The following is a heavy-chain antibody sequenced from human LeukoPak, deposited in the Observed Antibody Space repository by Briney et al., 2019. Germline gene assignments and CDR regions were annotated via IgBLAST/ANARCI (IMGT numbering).Heavy chain of an antibody. Sequence: AETLSLTCTVSGCLIRRYYCSWLRQPPGTGPEWIGYIYYSGTTNYNPSLKSRVTISVDTSKNQFSLNLSSVTAADTALYYCARDLTGTTYVDYWGQGTLVTVSS. V-gene: IGHV4-59*01. CDR1: GCLIRRYY. J-gene: IGHJ4*02. CDR2: IYYSGTT. D-gene: IGHD1-7*01. CDR3: ARDLTGTTYVDY.